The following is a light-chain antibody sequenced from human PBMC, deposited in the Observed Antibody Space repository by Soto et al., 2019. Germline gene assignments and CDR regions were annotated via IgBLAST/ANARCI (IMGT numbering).Light chain of an antibody. CDR2: GAS. J-gene: IGKJ1*01. V-gene: IGKV3-20*01. CDR3: QQFGGSPRT. Sequence: EIVLTQSPGTLSLSPGERATLSCRASQSVSTSYLAWYQQKPGQAPRLLIYGASSRATGIPDRFSGSGSRTDFTLTISRLEPADFAVYYCQQFGGSPRTFGQGTKVDIK. CDR1: QSVSTSY.